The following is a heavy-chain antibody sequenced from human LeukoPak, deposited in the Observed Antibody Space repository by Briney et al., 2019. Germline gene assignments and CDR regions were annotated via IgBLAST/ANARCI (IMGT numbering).Heavy chain of an antibody. CDR2: VFYSGNT. Sequence: AETLSLTCIVSGGSINSYYWNWIRQPPGKGLEWIGYVFYSGNTNYNPSFKSRVTISVDASKSQLSLKLSSVTAADTAVYYCARDLVRYCSGGSCYHDAFDIWGQGTMVTVSS. J-gene: IGHJ3*02. CDR3: ARDLVRYCSGGSCYHDAFDI. V-gene: IGHV4-59*01. D-gene: IGHD2-15*01. CDR1: GGSINSYY.